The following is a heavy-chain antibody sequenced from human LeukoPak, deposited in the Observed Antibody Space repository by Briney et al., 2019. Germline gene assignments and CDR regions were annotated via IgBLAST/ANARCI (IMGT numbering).Heavy chain of an antibody. CDR3: AKGVATKLRYYFDY. CDR1: GFTFSTYA. Sequence: GGSLRLSCAASGFTFSTYAMGWVRQAPGKGLEWVTAISGSGGSTYYADSVKGRFTISRDSSKSTLYLQMDRLRAEDTAVYYCAKGVATKLRYYFDYWGQGILVTVSS. J-gene: IGHJ4*02. CDR2: ISGSGGST. V-gene: IGHV3-23*01. D-gene: IGHD1-1*01.